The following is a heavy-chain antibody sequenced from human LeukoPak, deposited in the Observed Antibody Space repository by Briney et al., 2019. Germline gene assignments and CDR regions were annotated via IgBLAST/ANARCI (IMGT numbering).Heavy chain of an antibody. CDR3: ARGSQIAAAGTVDY. J-gene: IGHJ4*02. CDR2: INPNSGGT. V-gene: IGHV1-2*02. Sequence: ASVKVSCKASGYTFTGYYMHWVRQAPGQGLEWMGWINPNSGGTNYAQKFQGRVTMTRDTSISTAYMELSRLRSDDTAVYYCARGSQIAAAGTVDYWGQGTLVTVSS. CDR1: GYTFTGYY. D-gene: IGHD6-13*01.